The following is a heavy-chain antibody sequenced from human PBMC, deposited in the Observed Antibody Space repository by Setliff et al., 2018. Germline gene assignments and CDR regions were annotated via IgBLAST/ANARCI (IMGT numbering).Heavy chain of an antibody. Sequence: GGSLRLSCAASGFTFSSYWMSWVRQAPGKGLEWVANINQDGSEKYYVDSVKGRFTISRDNAKNSLYLQMNSLRAADTAVYYCVKGTNVVMVYTGFDHWGQGTLVTVSS. D-gene: IGHD2-8*01. CDR1: GFTFSSYW. J-gene: IGHJ4*01. CDR2: INQDGSEK. CDR3: VKGTNVVMVYTGFDH. V-gene: IGHV3-7*03.